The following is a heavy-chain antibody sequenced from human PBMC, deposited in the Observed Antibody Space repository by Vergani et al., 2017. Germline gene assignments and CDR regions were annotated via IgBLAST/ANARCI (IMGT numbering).Heavy chain of an antibody. D-gene: IGHD1-1*01. V-gene: IGHV3-7*04. CDR3: ARGYNWNDVEAFDI. CDR1: GFTFSSYW. J-gene: IGHJ4*02. CDR2: IKQDGSEK. Sequence: EVQLVESGGGLVQPGGSLRLSCAASGFTFSSYWMSWVRQAPGKGLEWVANIKQDGSEKYYVDSVKGRFTISRDNAKNSLYLQMNSLRAEDTAVYYCARGYNWNDVEAFDIWGQGTLVTVSP.